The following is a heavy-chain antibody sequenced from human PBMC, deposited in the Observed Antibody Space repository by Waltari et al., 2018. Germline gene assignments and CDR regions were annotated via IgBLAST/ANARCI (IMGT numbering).Heavy chain of an antibody. J-gene: IGHJ5*02. CDR3: APYGSGSHDSWFDP. CDR1: GVSISSYY. D-gene: IGHD3-10*01. V-gene: IGHV4-59*01. CDR2: IYYNLVS. Sequence: QVQLQESGPGLVKPSETLSLTCTVSGVSISSYYWSWIRQPPGKGLEWIGEIYYNLVSHYNPSLKSRVTISLDTSKNQFSLTLTSVTAADTAVYYCAPYGSGSHDSWFDPWGQGTLVTVSS.